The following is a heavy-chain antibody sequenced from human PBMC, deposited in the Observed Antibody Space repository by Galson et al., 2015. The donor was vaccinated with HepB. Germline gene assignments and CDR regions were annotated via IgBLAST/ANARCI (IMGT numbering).Heavy chain of an antibody. D-gene: IGHD3-10*01. V-gene: IGHV4-59*01. CDR1: GGSISRYY. Sequence: SETLSLTCTVSGGSISRYYWGWIRQPPGKGLEWIGYIYGSESINYNPSLRGRVTISVGTSKNLFSLNLSSVTASDTAVYYCARVGYYASGRRDPDAFDFWGQGTLVTVSS. CDR2: IYGSESI. J-gene: IGHJ3*01. CDR3: ARVGYYASGRRDPDAFDF.